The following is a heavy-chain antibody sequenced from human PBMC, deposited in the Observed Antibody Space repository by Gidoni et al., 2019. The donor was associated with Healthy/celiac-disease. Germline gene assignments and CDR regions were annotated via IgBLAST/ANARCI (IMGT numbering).Heavy chain of an antibody. Sequence: QSGAEVKKPGSSVKVSCKASGGTFSSYAISWVRQAPGQGLEWMGGIIPIFGTANYAQKFQGRVTITADESTSTAYMELSSLRSEDTAVYYCARDGHCSGGSCDAPFDYWGQGTLVTVSS. J-gene: IGHJ4*02. CDR1: GGTFSSYA. CDR3: ARDGHCSGGSCDAPFDY. V-gene: IGHV1-69*01. CDR2: IIPIFGTA. D-gene: IGHD2-15*01.